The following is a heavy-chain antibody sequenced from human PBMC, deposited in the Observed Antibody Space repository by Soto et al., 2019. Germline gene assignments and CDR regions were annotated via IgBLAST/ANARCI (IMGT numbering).Heavy chain of an antibody. D-gene: IGHD4-17*01. Sequence: ASVKVSCKVSGYTLTELSMHWVRQAPGQGLEWMGWINPNSGGTNYAQKFQGRVTMTRDTSISTAYMELSRLRSDDTAVYYCARDSDYGDYFDYWGQGTLVTVSS. J-gene: IGHJ4*02. CDR1: GYTLTELS. CDR2: INPNSGGT. V-gene: IGHV1-2*02. CDR3: ARDSDYGDYFDY.